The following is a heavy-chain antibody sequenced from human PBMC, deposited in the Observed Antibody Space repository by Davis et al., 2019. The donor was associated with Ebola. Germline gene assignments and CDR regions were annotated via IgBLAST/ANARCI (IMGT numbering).Heavy chain of an antibody. CDR2: INHSGST. J-gene: IGHJ4*02. CDR1: GGSFSGYY. Sequence: SETLSLTCAVYGGSFSGYYWSWIRQPPGKGLEWIGAINHSGSTHYTPSLKSRVTISVDTSKNQFSLRLSSVTAGDTAVYYCANGYGGAARFDYWGQGTLVTVSS. CDR3: ANGYGGAARFDY. D-gene: IGHD6-6*01. V-gene: IGHV4-34*01.